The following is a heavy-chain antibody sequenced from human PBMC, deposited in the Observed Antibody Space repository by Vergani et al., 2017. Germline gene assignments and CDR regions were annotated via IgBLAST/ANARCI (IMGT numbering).Heavy chain of an antibody. CDR3: TKAGQYDSDNFHDS. D-gene: IGHD3-22*01. J-gene: IGHJ1*01. Sequence: EVQLVESGGGLVQPGGSLRLSCAASGFPLSNAWIHWVRQGPGKGLEWVSRVGFDGSDTVYADSVKGRFTISRDNSKNTLYLQMNSLRAEDTAVYYCTKAGQYDSDNFHDSWGQGALVTVAS. V-gene: IGHV3-74*01. CDR1: GFPLSNAW. CDR2: VGFDGSDT.